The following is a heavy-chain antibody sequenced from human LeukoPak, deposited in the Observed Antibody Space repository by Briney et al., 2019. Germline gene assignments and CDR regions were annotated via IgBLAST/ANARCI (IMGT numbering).Heavy chain of an antibody. Sequence: SVKVSCKASGGTFSSYAISWVRQAPGQGLEWMGGIIPIFGTANYAQKFQGRVTITADESTSTAYMELSSLRSEDTAVYYCARRPYSSGWLHYYGMDDWGQGTTVTVSS. D-gene: IGHD6-19*01. V-gene: IGHV1-69*13. CDR1: GGTFSSYA. CDR3: ARRPYSSGWLHYYGMDD. J-gene: IGHJ6*02. CDR2: IIPIFGTA.